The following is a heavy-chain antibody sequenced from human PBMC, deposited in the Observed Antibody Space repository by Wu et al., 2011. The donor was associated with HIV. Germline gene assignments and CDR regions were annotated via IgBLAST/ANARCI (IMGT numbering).Heavy chain of an antibody. CDR3: ATKSSSSWGDAYYYYMDV. D-gene: IGHD6-6*01. Sequence: QVQLVQSGAEVKKPGASVKVSCKVSGYTLTELSMHWVRQAPGKGLEWMGGFDPEDGETIYAQKFQGRVTMTEDTSTDTAYMELSSLRSEDTAVYYCATKSSSSWGDAYYYYMDVWGKGTTVTVSS. J-gene: IGHJ6*03. CDR2: FDPEDGET. V-gene: IGHV1-24*01. CDR1: GYTLTELS.